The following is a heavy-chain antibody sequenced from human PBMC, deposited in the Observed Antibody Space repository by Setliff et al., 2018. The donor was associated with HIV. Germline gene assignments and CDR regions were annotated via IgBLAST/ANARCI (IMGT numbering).Heavy chain of an antibody. Sequence: PGGSLRLSCAASGFSFSSYYMHWVRQAPGSGLVWVSRVSTDGSTTKYADSVKGRFTISRDNAKNTVHLQMNSLRAEDTAVYYCAKNRNRYYYDNSGYPDYWGQGTLVTVSS. D-gene: IGHD3-22*01. V-gene: IGHV3-74*01. CDR1: GFSFSSYY. CDR3: AKNRNRYYYDNSGYPDY. J-gene: IGHJ4*02. CDR2: VSTDGSTT.